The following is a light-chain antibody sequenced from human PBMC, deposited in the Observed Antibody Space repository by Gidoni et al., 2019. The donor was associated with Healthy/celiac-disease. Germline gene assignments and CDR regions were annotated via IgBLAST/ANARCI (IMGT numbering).Light chain of an antibody. J-gene: IGKJ4*01. Sequence: DIQMTQSPSSLSASVGDRVTITCRASQSISSYLNWYQQKPGKAPKLLIYAESSLQSGVPSRFRGSGSGTDFTLTISSLQHEDFATYYCQQSYSTLLTFGGGTKVEIK. CDR1: QSISSY. V-gene: IGKV1-39*01. CDR3: QQSYSTLLT. CDR2: AES.